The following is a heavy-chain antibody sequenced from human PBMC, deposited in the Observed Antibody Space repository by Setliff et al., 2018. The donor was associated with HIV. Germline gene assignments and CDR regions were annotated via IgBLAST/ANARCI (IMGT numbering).Heavy chain of an antibody. V-gene: IGHV4-39*01. J-gene: IGHJ3*02. CDR2: IFHTGST. CDR3: ARPRVGDDAFNI. Sequence: SETLSLTCTVSGGSISSDDYFWGWVRQPPGKGLEWIGNIFHTGSTYYNPSLKSRLSISLDTSKNQFSLSLTSVTAADTAVYFCARPRVGDDAFNIRSQGTLVTVSS. CDR1: GGSISSDDYF.